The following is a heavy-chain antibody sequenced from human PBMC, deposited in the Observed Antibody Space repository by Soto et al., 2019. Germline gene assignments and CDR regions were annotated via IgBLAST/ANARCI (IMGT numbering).Heavy chain of an antibody. D-gene: IGHD3-3*01. V-gene: IGHV1-69*01. J-gene: IGHJ6*02. CDR2: IIPIFGTA. CDR3: ARALGMDNRYYYYGMDV. CDR1: GGTFSSYA. Sequence: QVQLVQSGAEVKKPGSSVKVSCKASGGTFSSYAISWVRQAPGQGLEWMGGIIPIFGTANYAQKFQGRVTITADESTRTAYMELSSLRSEDTAVYYCARALGMDNRYYYYGMDVWGQGTTVTVSS.